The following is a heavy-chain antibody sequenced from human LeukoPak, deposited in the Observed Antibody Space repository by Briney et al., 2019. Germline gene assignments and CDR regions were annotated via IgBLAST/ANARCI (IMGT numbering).Heavy chain of an antibody. J-gene: IGHJ3*02. CDR1: GGSISSYY. Sequence: PSETLSLTCTVSGGSISSYYWSWIRQPAGKGLEWIGRIYTSGSTNYNPSLKSRVTMSVDTSKNQFSLKLSSVTAAGTAVYYCARDGYCTNGVCTGGAFDIWGQGTMVTVSS. V-gene: IGHV4-4*07. D-gene: IGHD2-8*01. CDR2: IYTSGST. CDR3: ARDGYCTNGVCTGGAFDI.